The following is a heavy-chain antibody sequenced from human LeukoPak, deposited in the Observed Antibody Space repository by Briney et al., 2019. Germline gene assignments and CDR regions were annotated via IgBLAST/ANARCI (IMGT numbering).Heavy chain of an antibody. Sequence: SGGSLRLSCAASGFTFSSYAMSWVRQAPGKGLEWVSAISGSGGSTYYADSVKGRFTISRDNSMDTLFLQMNSLRAEDTAVYYCARLRGSSPGNYWGQETLVTVSS. CDR2: ISGSGGST. CDR1: GFTFSSYA. D-gene: IGHD6-6*01. J-gene: IGHJ4*02. V-gene: IGHV3-23*01. CDR3: ARLRGSSPGNY.